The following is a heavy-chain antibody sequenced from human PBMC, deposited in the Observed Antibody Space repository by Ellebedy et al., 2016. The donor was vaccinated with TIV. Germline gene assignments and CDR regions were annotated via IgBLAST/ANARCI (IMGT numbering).Heavy chain of an antibody. V-gene: IGHV3-64D*06. CDR1: GFTFSNYA. J-gene: IGHJ4*02. D-gene: IGHD5-24*01. Sequence: GGSLRLXXSASGFTFSNYAMHWVRQAPGNGLEFVSTVSSEGTTTFYADSVKGRFTISRDNSKNTLNLQMSSLRPEDTAVYYCVKDDNCPDCYLDYWGQGTLVTVSS. CDR2: VSSEGTTT. CDR3: VKDDNCPDCYLDY.